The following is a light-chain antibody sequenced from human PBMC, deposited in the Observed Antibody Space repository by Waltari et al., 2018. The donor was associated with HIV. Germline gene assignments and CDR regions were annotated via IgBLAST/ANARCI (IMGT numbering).Light chain of an antibody. Sequence: DIQMTQSPSSLSASIGDRVTITCRASQSISTYLNWYQQKPGKAPNLLIYAASNLLSGVPSRFGGSGSGRDFSLTISNLRREDFATYYCQQSYTTSITFGQGTRLEIK. CDR3: QQSYTTSIT. CDR2: AAS. CDR1: QSISTY. V-gene: IGKV1-39*01. J-gene: IGKJ5*01.